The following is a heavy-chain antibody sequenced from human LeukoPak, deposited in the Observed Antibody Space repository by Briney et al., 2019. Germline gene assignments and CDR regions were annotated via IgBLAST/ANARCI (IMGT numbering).Heavy chain of an antibody. CDR1: GFTSSSHW. J-gene: IGHJ6*03. V-gene: IGHV3-7*01. D-gene: IGHD3-10*01. CDR3: ARGSRYYYYYMDV. Sequence: PGGSLRLSCAASGFTSSSHWMSWVRHAPGKGLEWVANIKQDGSETYYMDSVKGRFTISRDNAKNSLYLQMNSLRAEDTAVYFCARGSRYYYYYMDVWGKGTTVTVSS. CDR2: IKQDGSET.